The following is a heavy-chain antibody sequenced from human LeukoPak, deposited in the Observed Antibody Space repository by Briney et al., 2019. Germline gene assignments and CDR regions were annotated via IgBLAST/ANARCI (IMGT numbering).Heavy chain of an antibody. Sequence: PSETLSLTCAVYGGSFSGYYWSWIRQPPGKGLEWIGEINHSGSTNYNPSLKSRVTISVDTSKNQFSLKLSSVTAADTAVYCCARAYYDSSGYYGDAFDIWGQGTMVTVSS. CDR1: GGSFSGYY. CDR3: ARAYYDSSGYYGDAFDI. J-gene: IGHJ3*02. CDR2: INHSGST. V-gene: IGHV4-34*01. D-gene: IGHD3-22*01.